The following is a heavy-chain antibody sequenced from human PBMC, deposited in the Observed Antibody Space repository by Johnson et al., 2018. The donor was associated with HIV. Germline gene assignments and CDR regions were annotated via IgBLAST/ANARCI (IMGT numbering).Heavy chain of an antibody. Sequence: VQLVESGGGLVQPGGSLRLSCSGTGFTVSSNYMYWVRQAPGEGLEWVSTVGGSTSSTSYADSVKGRFTISRDNSNNTLYLQMNSLRAEDTAVYYCARGAALPAAFDIWGQGTMVTVSS. CDR3: ARGAALPAAFDI. CDR2: GGSTSST. D-gene: IGHD2-15*01. CDR1: GFTVSSNY. J-gene: IGHJ3*02. V-gene: IGHV3-66*01.